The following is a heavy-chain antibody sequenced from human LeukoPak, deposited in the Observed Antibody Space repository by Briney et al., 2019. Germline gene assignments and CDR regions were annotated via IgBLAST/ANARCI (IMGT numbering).Heavy chain of an antibody. V-gene: IGHV3-30-3*01. CDR2: ISYDGSNK. D-gene: IGHD3-3*01. J-gene: IGHJ4*02. CDR3: ATDRGWRTSGYYLYYFEY. CDR1: GFTFSSYA. Sequence: GRSLRLSCAASGFTFSSYAMHWVRQAPGKGLEWVAVISYDGSNKYYADSVKGRFTISRDNSKNTLYLQMSSPRAEDTAVYYCATDRGWRTSGYYLYYFEYWGQGTLVTFSS.